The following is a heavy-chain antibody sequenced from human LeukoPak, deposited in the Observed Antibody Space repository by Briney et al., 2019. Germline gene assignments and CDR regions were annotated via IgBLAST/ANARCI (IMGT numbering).Heavy chain of an antibody. D-gene: IGHD1-26*01. V-gene: IGHV4-59*08. Sequence: KPSETLSLTCTVSGGSISSYYWSWIRQPPGKGLEWIGYIYYSGSTNYNPSLKSRVTISVDTSKTQFSLKLSSVTAADTAVYYCARQGWELLRPYFDYWGQGTLVTVSS. CDR2: IYYSGST. CDR3: ARQGWELLRPYFDY. CDR1: GGSISSYY. J-gene: IGHJ4*02.